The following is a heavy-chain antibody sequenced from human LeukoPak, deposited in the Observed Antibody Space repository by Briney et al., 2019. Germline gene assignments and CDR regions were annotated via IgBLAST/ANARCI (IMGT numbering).Heavy chain of an antibody. CDR1: GYTFTGYY. D-gene: IGHD3-22*01. CDR3: ARGDYYDSYYYYYYMDV. J-gene: IGHJ6*03. Sequence: GASVKVSCKASGYTFTGYYMHWVRQAPGQGLEWMGWINPNSGGTNYAQKFQGRVTMTRDTSISTAYMELSRLRSDDTAVYYCARGDYYDSYYYYYYMDVWGKGTTVTVSS. CDR2: INPNSGGT. V-gene: IGHV1-2*02.